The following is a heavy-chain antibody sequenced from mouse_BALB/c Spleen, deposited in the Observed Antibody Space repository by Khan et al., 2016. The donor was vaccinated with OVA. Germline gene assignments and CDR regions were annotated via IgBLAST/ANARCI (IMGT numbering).Heavy chain of an antibody. V-gene: IGHV5-9-3*01. CDR3: ARTPGYYGSNYFDY. Sequence: EVELVESGGGLVKPGGSLKFSCAASGFTFSNYGMSWVRQTPEQRLEWVATISSGGSCTYYPESVKGRFTISRDNANNTPYLKMSSLRSEDTAMYYCARTPGYYGSNYFDYWGQGTTLTVSS. CDR2: ISSGGSCT. CDR1: GFTFSNYG. J-gene: IGHJ2*01. D-gene: IGHD1-1*01.